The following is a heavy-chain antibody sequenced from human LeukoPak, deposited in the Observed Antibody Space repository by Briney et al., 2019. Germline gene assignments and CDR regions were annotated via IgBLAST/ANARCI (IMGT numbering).Heavy chain of an antibody. D-gene: IGHD3-10*01. CDR2: INPNSGGT. CDR3: ARDSSGLWFGELCDY. CDR1: GYTFTGYY. Sequence: ASVKVSCKASGYTFTGYYMHWVRQAPGQGLEWMGRINPNSGGTNYAQKFQGRVTMIRHTSISTAYMELSRLRSDDTAVYYCARDSSGLWFGELCDYWGQGTLVTVSS. J-gene: IGHJ4*02. V-gene: IGHV1-2*06.